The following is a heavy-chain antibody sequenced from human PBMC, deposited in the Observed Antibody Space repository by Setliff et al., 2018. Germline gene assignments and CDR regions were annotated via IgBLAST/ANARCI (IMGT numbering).Heavy chain of an antibody. Sequence: LRLSCAASGFTFSRYWMSWVRQAPGKGLEWVSAISGSGGSTYYADSVKGRFTISRDNSKNTLYLQMNSLRAEDTAVYYCARAPSTRGYSGYDSWGQGTLVTVSS. V-gene: IGHV3-23*01. CDR1: GFTFSRYW. J-gene: IGHJ5*02. CDR3: ARAPSTRGYSGYDS. CDR2: ISGSGGST. D-gene: IGHD5-12*01.